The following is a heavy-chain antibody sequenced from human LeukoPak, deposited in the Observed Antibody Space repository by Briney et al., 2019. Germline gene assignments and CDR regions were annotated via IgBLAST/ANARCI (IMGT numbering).Heavy chain of an antibody. CDR1: GGSISSSNW. CDR3: ARDRVVPAVLANYGMDV. V-gene: IGHV4-4*02. J-gene: IGHJ6*02. CDR2: IYHSGST. D-gene: IGHD2-2*01. Sequence: PSETLSLTCAVSGGSISSSNWWSWVRQPPGKGLEWIGEIYHSGSTNYNPSLKSRVTISVDKSKNQFSLKLSSVTAADTAVYYCARDRVVPAVLANYGMDVWGQGTTVTVSS.